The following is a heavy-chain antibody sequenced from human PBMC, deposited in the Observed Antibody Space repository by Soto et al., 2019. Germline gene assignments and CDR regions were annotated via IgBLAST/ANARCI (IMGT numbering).Heavy chain of an antibody. V-gene: IGHV3-53*01. CDR1: GFTVRANY. D-gene: IGHD5-12*01. J-gene: IGHJ4*02. Sequence: EVQLVESGGGLIQPGGSLRLSCAVSGFTVRANYMSWVRQAPGKGLEWVSVIYSGGTTYYADSVKGRFIISRDISKNTXXXXXXXXXXXXXXXXXCHGYGYWGQGTLVTVSS. CDR3: HGYGY. CDR2: IYSGGTT.